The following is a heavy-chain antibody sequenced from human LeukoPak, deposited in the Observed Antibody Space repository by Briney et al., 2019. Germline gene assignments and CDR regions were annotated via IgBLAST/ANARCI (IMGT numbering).Heavy chain of an antibody. Sequence: GGSLRLSCAASGFTFSTYAMTWIRQAPGKGLEWVSAISGGGGHTYYADSVKGRLTISRDKSKSTLYLQMSSLRAEDTAVYYCAKSVSGDLGGWYFDLWGRGTLVTVSS. CDR1: GFTFSTYA. CDR3: AKSVSGDLGGWYFDL. D-gene: IGHD7-27*01. V-gene: IGHV3-23*01. CDR2: ISGGGGHT. J-gene: IGHJ2*01.